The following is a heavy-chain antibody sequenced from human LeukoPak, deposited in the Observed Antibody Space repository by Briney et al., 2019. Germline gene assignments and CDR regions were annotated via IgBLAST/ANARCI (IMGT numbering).Heavy chain of an antibody. Sequence: PSETLSLTCTVSGGSISSYYWSWIRQPPGKGLEWIGYIYYSGTTNYNPSLKSRVSISVDTSKNQFSLRLSSVTAADTAVYYCARGYSSSWYYFDYWGQGTLVTVSS. CDR2: IYYSGTT. D-gene: IGHD6-13*01. CDR3: ARGYSSSWYYFDY. J-gene: IGHJ4*02. CDR1: GGSISSYY. V-gene: IGHV4-59*01.